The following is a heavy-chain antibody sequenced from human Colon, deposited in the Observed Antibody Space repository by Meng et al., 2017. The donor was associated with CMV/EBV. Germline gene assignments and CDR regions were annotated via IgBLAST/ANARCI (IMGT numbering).Heavy chain of an antibody. Sequence: GGSLRLSCAASGFTFSSYAMSWVRQAPGKGLEWVSGISGSGGSTYYADSVKGRFTISRDNSKNTLYLQMNSLRAEVTAVYCCAKGWGAYFDWWNFDYWGQGTLVTVSS. D-gene: IGHD3-9*01. CDR3: AKGWGAYFDWWNFDY. V-gene: IGHV3-23*01. CDR1: GFTFSSYA. J-gene: IGHJ4*02. CDR2: ISGSGGST.